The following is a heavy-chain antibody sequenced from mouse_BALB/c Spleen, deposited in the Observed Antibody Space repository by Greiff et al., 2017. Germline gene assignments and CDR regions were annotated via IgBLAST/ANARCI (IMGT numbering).Heavy chain of an antibody. V-gene: IGHV6-6*01. CDR1: GFTFSDAW. Sequence: EVQLQESGGGLVQPGGSMKLSCAASGFTFSDAWMDWVRQSPEKGLEWVAEIRSKANIHATYYAESGKGRFTISRDDSKSSVYLQLNSLSADDNGIYYCTIGNYGYWGQGTTLTVSS. CDR3: TIGNYGY. D-gene: IGHD2-1*01. CDR2: IRSKANIHAT. J-gene: IGHJ2*01.